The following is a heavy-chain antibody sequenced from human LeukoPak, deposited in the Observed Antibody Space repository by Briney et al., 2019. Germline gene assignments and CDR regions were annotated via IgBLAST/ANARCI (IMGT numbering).Heavy chain of an antibody. CDR1: GFPFSASA. J-gene: IGHJ5*02. Sequence: TGGSLRLSCAASGFPFSASAMTWVRQAPGKGLEWVSHILSTGTTYYADSVRGRFTISRDNSKNTLYLLMTSPRADDTAVYYCATVKYDYGDPVGWFDPWGQGTLVTVSS. CDR3: ATVKYDYGDPVGWFDP. D-gene: IGHD4-17*01. V-gene: IGHV3-23*01. CDR2: ILSTGTT.